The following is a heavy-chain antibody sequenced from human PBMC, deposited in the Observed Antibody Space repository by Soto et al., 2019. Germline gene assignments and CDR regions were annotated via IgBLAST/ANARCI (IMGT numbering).Heavy chain of an antibody. CDR3: GKPLVGTTGGGFDY. V-gene: IGHV3-9*01. CDR1: GVVFDDYA. J-gene: IGHJ4*02. D-gene: IGHD1-26*01. CDR2: ISWNSGNS. Sequence: EVKLVESVGGVVQPGRSLGLACAASGVVFDDYAMHWVRQAPGKGLEWGSGISWNSGNSAYADSVKGRFTISRDNAKNSLYLQMTSHSAEDTAAFYCGKPLVGTTGGGFDYWGQGTLVTVSS.